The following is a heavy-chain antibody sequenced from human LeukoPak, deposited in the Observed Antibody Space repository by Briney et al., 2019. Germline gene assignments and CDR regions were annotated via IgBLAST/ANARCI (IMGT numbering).Heavy chain of an antibody. CDR1: GFTFSSYS. CDR2: ISSSSSYI. J-gene: IGHJ4*02. Sequence: GGSLRLSCAASGFTFSSYSMNWVRQAPGKGLEWVSSISSSSSYIYYADSVKGRFTISRDNAKNSLYLQMNSLRAEDTAVYYCARDYDFWSGYLSYWGQGTLVTVSS. CDR3: ARDYDFWSGYLSY. D-gene: IGHD3-3*01. V-gene: IGHV3-21*01.